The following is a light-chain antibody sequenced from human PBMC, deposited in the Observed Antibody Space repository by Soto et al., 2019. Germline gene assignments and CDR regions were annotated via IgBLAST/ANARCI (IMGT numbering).Light chain of an antibody. CDR3: CSYAGSSTLV. CDR1: SSDVGSYNL. Sequence: QSVLTQPASVSGSPGQSITLSCTGTSSDVGSYNLVSWYQQHPGKAPKLMIYEGSKRPSGVSNRFSGSKSGNTASLTISGLQAEDEADYYCCSYAGSSTLVVGGGTKLTVL. V-gene: IGLV2-23*01. J-gene: IGLJ2*01. CDR2: EGS.